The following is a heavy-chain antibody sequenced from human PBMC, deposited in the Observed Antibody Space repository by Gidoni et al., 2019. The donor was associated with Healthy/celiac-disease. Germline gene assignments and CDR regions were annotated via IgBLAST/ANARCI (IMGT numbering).Heavy chain of an antibody. CDR2: ISSSSSYT. CDR1: GFTFSDYY. V-gene: IGHV3-11*06. Sequence: QVQLVESGGGLVKPGGSLRLSCAASGFTFSDYYMTWIRQAPGKGLEWVSYISSSSSYTNYADSVKSRFTISRNNAKNSLYLQMNSLRAGDTAVYYCAREATGSYSDIWGQGTMVTVSS. J-gene: IGHJ3*02. CDR3: AREATGSYSDI. D-gene: IGHD3-10*01.